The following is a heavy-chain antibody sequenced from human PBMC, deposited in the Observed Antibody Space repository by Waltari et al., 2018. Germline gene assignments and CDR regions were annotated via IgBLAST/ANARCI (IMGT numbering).Heavy chain of an antibody. D-gene: IGHD6-13*01. CDR1: GFTFSSYA. Sequence: EVQLLESGGGLVQPGGSLRLSCAASGFTFSSYAMGWVRQAPGKGLEWVSAISGSGGSTYYADSVKGRFTISRDNSKNTLYLQMNSLRAEDTAVYYCARGSSSWYAIFDYWGQGTLVTVSS. CDR3: ARGSSSWYAIFDY. J-gene: IGHJ4*02. V-gene: IGHV3-23*01. CDR2: ISGSGGST.